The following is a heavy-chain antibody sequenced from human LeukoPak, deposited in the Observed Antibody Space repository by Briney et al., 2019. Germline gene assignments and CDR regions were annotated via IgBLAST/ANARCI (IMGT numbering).Heavy chain of an antibody. V-gene: IGHV4-39*07. CDR2: MHHSGST. D-gene: IGHD3-22*01. Sequence: SETLSLTCTVSGGAITTRSYYWGWIRQPPGKRLEWIGSMHHSGSTYYNPSLKSRVTTSVDTPKSQFSLQLSSVTAADAAVYYRARDPGAYYDSSGYLDWFDPWGQGTLVTVSS. CDR1: GGAITTRSYY. J-gene: IGHJ5*02. CDR3: ARDPGAYYDSSGYLDWFDP.